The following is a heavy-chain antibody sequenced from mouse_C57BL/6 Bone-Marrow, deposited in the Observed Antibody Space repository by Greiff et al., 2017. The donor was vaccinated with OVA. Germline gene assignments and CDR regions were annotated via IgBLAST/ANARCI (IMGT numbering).Heavy chain of an antibody. J-gene: IGHJ2*01. CDR3: ARSDMGGYPNSFGY. V-gene: IGHV1-69*01. CDR1: GYTFTSYW. Sequence: QVQLKQPGAELVMPGASVKLSCKASGYTFTSYWMHWVKQRPGQGLEWIGEIDPSDSYTNYNQKFKGKSTLTVDKSSSTAYMQLSSLTSEDSAVYYCARSDMGGYPNSFGYWGQGTTLTVSS. CDR2: IDPSDSYT. D-gene: IGHD2-2*01.